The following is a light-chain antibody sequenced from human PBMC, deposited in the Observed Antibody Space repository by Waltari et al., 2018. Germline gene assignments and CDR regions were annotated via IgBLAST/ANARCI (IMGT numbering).Light chain of an antibody. J-gene: IGKJ2*01. V-gene: IGKV1-9*01. CDR1: QGISSY. Sequence: DIQLTQSPSFLPASVGDRVPTTCRASQGISSYLSWYQQKPGKAPKILIYAASTLHSGVPSRFSGSGSGTDFTLTISSLQPEDIATYYCQQYDNLPPMYTFGQGTKLEIK. CDR2: AAS. CDR3: QQYDNLPPMYT.